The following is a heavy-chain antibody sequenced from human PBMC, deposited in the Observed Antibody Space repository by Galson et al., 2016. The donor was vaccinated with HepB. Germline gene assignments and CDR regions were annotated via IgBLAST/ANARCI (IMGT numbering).Heavy chain of an antibody. CDR1: GFTFNTYP. CDR2: IGVNTHVK. CDR3: ARDRPNWAIDY. D-gene: IGHD7-27*01. Sequence: SLRLSCAASGFTFNTYPMNWVRQAPGKGLEWISYIGVNTHVKYYADSVKGRFTISRDNAKNSPYLEMNSLIAEDTAVYYCARDRPNWAIDYWGQGNLVTVSS. J-gene: IGHJ4*02. V-gene: IGHV3-48*01.